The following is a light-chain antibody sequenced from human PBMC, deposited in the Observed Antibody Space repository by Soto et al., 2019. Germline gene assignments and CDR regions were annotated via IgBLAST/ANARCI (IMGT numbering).Light chain of an antibody. CDR1: QTVTGA. CDR2: GAS. Sequence: EIVMTQSPATLSVSPGERATLSCRASQTVTGALAWYQQKPGQAPRLLLYGASTRATGVPDRFXXXGXGTXXXXXXXXXXSEDVAVXXCQXYNDWXPYTFGQGTNVEIK. V-gene: IGKV3-15*01. CDR3: QXYNDWXPYT. J-gene: IGKJ2*01.